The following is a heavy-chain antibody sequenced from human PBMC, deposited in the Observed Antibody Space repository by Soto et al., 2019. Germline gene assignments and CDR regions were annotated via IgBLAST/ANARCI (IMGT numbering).Heavy chain of an antibody. Sequence: GGSLRLSXAASGFTFSSYAMSWVRQAPGKGLEWVSGINARGGSTYYADSVKGRFTISRDNSKNTLYLQMNSLRAEDTAVYYCAKDGDIVVVPAAINSWFDPWGQGTLVTVSS. CDR3: AKDGDIVVVPAAINSWFDP. CDR1: GFTFSSYA. J-gene: IGHJ5*02. D-gene: IGHD2-2*01. CDR2: INARGGST. V-gene: IGHV3-23*01.